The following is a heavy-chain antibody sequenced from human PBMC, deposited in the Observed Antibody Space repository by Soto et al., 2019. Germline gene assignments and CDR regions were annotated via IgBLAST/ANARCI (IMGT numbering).Heavy chain of an antibody. J-gene: IGHJ3*02. CDR1: GFTFSNAW. CDR2: IKSKTDGGTT. D-gene: IGHD1-26*01. Sequence: GESLKISCAASGFTFSNAWMSWVRQAPGKGLEWVGRIKSKTDGGTTDYAAPVKGRFTISRDDSKNTLYLQMNSLKTEDTAVYYCTTGKGWDRTYAFDIWGQGTMVTVSS. V-gene: IGHV3-15*01. CDR3: TTGKGWDRTYAFDI.